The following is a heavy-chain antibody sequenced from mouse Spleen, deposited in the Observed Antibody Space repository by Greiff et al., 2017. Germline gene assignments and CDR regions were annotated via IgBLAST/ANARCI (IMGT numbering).Heavy chain of an antibody. CDR3: ARDGYYSYWYFDV. V-gene: IGHV3-6*01. Sequence: EVKLQESGPGLVKPSQSLSLTCSVTGYSITSGYYWNWIRQFPGNKLEWMGYISYDGSNNYNPSLKNRISITRDTSKNQFFLKLNSVTTEDTATYYCARDGYYSYWYFDVWGAGTTVTVSS. D-gene: IGHD2-3*01. CDR1: GYSITSGYY. J-gene: IGHJ1*01. CDR2: ISYDGSN.